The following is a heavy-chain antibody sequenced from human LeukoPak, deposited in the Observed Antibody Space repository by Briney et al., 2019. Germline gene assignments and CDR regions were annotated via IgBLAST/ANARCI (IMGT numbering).Heavy chain of an antibody. D-gene: IGHD3-10*01. CDR2: ISPNSGGT. CDR3: ARDRGGLTIWFGEFYYFDY. CDR1: GYTFTGYY. V-gene: IGHV1-2*02. J-gene: IGHJ4*02. Sequence: ASVKVSCKASGYTFTGYYMHWVRQAPGQGLEWMGWISPNSGGTNYAQKLQGRVTMTTDTSTSTAYMELRSLRSDDTAVYYCARDRGGLTIWFGEFYYFDYWGQGTLVTVSS.